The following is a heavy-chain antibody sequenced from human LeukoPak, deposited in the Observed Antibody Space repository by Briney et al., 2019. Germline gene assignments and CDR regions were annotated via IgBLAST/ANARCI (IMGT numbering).Heavy chain of an antibody. CDR1: GGSISSYY. CDR2: IYYSGST. D-gene: IGHD3-10*01. CDR3: ARAGELLWFGVDY. J-gene: IGHJ4*02. V-gene: IGHV4-59*01. Sequence: PSETLSLTCTVSGGSISSYYWSWIRQPPGKGLEWIGYIYYSGSTNYNPSLKSRVTISVDTSKNQFSLKLSSVTAADTAVYYCARAGELLWFGVDYWDQGTLVTVSS.